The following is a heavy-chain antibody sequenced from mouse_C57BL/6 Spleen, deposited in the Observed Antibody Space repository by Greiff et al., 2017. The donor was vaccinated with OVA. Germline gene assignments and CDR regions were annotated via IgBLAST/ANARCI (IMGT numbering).Heavy chain of an antibody. CDR3: ARSGLYDGTHYAMDY. V-gene: IGHV1-76*01. Sequence: QVQLQQSGAELVRPGASVKLSCKASGYTFTDYYINWVKQRPGQGLEWIARIYPGSGNTYYNEKFKGKATLTAEKSSSTAYMQLSSLTSEDSAVYFCARSGLYDGTHYAMDYWGQGTSVTVSS. J-gene: IGHJ4*01. D-gene: IGHD2-3*01. CDR1: GYTFTDYY. CDR2: IYPGSGNT.